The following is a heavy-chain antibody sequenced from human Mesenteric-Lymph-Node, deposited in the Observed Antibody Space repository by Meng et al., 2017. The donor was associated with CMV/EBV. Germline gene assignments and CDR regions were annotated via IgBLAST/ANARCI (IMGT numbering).Heavy chain of an antibody. J-gene: IGHJ3*02. Sequence: GESLKISCAASGFTVSSNYMSWVRQAPGKGLEWVSVIYSGGSTYYADSVKGRFTISRDNSKNTLYLQMNSLRAEDTAVYYCARETISARKKDAFDIWGQGTMVTVSS. CDR3: ARETISARKKDAFDI. CDR1: GFTVSSNY. D-gene: IGHD1-7*01. CDR2: IYSGGST. V-gene: IGHV3-53*01.